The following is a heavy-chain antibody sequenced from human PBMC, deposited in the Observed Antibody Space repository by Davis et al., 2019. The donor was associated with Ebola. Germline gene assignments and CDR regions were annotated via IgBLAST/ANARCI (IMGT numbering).Heavy chain of an antibody. V-gene: IGHV4-59*01. D-gene: IGHD3-22*01. CDR2: IYYSGST. J-gene: IGHJ5*02. Sequence: MPGGSLRLSCTVSGGSISSYYWSWIRQPPGKGLEWIGYIYYSGSTNYNPSLKSRVTISVDTSKNQFSLKLSSVTAADTAVYYCARRSTGYYYDSSGYLVYYWFDPWGQGTLVTVSS. CDR1: GGSISSYY. CDR3: ARRSTGYYYDSSGYLVYYWFDP.